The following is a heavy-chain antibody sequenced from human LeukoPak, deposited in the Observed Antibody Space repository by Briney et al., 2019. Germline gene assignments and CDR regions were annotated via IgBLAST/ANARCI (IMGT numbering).Heavy chain of an antibody. CDR1: GGSISSYH. J-gene: IGHJ5*02. V-gene: IGHV4-4*07. D-gene: IGHD6-19*01. CDR3: ARDPGYSSGWNWFDP. CDR2: IYATGIT. Sequence: SETLSLTCRVSGGSISSYHWSWIRQAAGKGLEWIGRIYATGITNYNPSLKSRVTMSVDTSKNQFSLRMRSVTGADTAVYYCARDPGYSSGWNWFDPWGQGTLVTVSS.